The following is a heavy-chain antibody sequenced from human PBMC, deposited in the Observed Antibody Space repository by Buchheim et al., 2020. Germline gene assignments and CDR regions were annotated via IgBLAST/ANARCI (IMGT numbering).Heavy chain of an antibody. V-gene: IGHV4-31*03. Sequence: QVQLQESGPGLVKPSQTLSLTCTVSGGSISSGGYYWSWIRQHPGKGLEWIGYIYYSGSTYYNPSLKSRFTISVDTFKNQFPLKLSSVTAADTAVHYCARICSGGSCYSNPFDYWGQGTL. CDR2: IYYSGST. CDR3: ARICSGGSCYSNPFDY. D-gene: IGHD2-15*01. CDR1: GGSISSGGYY. J-gene: IGHJ4*02.